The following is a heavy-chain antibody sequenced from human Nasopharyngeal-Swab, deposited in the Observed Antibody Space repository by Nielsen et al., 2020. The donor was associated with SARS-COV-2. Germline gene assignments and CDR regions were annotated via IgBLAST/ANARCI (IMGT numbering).Heavy chain of an antibody. Sequence: WLRQPPGKALEWLALIDWDDDKYYSTSLKTRLTISKDTSKNQVVLTMTNMDPVDTATYYCARLRGYSYGIDYWGQGTRVTVSS. CDR3: ARLRGYSYGIDY. V-gene: IGHV2-70*01. D-gene: IGHD5-18*01. J-gene: IGHJ4*02. CDR2: IDWDDDK.